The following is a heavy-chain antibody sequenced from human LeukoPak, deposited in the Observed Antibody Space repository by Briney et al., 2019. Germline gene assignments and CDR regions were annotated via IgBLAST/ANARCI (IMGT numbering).Heavy chain of an antibody. Sequence: GGSLRLSCAASGFTFSSYWMSWVRQAPGKGLEWVANIKQDGSEKYYVDSVKGRFTISRDNAKNSLYLQMNSLRAEDTAVYYCARGVWDSGYGYFDYWGQGTLVTVSS. CDR2: IKQDGSEK. D-gene: IGHD5-12*01. CDR3: ARGVWDSGYGYFDY. J-gene: IGHJ4*02. CDR1: GFTFSSYW. V-gene: IGHV3-7*03.